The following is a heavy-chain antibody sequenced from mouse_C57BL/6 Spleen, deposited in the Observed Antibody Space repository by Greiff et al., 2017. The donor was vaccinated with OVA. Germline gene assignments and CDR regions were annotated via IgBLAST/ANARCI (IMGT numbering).Heavy chain of an antibody. CDR2: ISDGGSYT. J-gene: IGHJ4*01. V-gene: IGHV5-4*01. CDR3: ARDDDYEGAMDY. CDR1: GFTFSSYA. D-gene: IGHD2-4*01. Sequence: EVKLVESGGGLVKPGGSLKLSCAASGFTFSSYAMSWVRQTPEKRLEWVATISDGGSYTYYPDNVKGRFTISRDNAKNNLYLQMSHLKSEDTAMYYCARDDDYEGAMDYWGQGTSVTVSS.